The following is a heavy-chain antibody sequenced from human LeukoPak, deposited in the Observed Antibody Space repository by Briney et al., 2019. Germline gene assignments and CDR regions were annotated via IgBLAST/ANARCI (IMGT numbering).Heavy chain of an antibody. CDR3: ARALAPIVVVPAAMAWDYFDY. D-gene: IGHD2-2*01. Sequence: GESLKISCKGSGYSFTSYWIGWVRQMPGKGLEWMGIIYPGDSDTRYSPSFQGQVTISADKSISTAYLQWSSLKASDTAMYYCARALAPIVVVPAAMAWDYFDYWGQGTLVTVSS. V-gene: IGHV5-51*01. CDR2: IYPGDSDT. J-gene: IGHJ4*02. CDR1: GYSFTSYW.